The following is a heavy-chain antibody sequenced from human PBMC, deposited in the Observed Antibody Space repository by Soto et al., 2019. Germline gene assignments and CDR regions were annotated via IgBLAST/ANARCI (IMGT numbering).Heavy chain of an antibody. CDR1: GFTFSSSW. CDR2: IKQDGSDK. D-gene: IGHD6-6*01. CDR3: GTSLAAPGGH. J-gene: IGHJ4*02. Sequence: EVQLVESGGGLVQPGGSLRLSCAASGFTFSSSWMSWVRQAPGKGLEWVANIKQDGSDKYDVDSVKGRFTISRDNAKNSLYLQMNSPRAEGTAVYYCGTSLAAPGGHWGQGTLVTVSS. V-gene: IGHV3-7*01.